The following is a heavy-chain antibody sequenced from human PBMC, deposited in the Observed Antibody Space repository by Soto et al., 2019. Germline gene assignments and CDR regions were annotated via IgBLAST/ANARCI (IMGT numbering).Heavy chain of an antibody. CDR3: AKAYFVWSSEQPYYFDY. V-gene: IGHV3-23*01. D-gene: IGHD3-16*01. J-gene: IGHJ4*02. CDR2: IRGSGGRS. CDR1: GFTFSNYA. Sequence: EVQLLDSGGGLVQPGGSLRLSCAASGFTFSNYAMTWVRQGPGKGLEWVSGIRGSGGRSYYADSVKGRFTISRDNSKTTLYLQMKSLSAEDTAVYYGAKAYFVWSSEQPYYFDYWGQGTLVTVSS.